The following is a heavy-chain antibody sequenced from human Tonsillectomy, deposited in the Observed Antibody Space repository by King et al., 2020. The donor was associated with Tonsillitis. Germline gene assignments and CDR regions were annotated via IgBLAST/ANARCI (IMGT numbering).Heavy chain of an antibody. CDR2: ISFDVGDK. D-gene: IGHD1-1*01. J-gene: IGHJ4*02. Sequence: VQLVESGGGVVQPGRSLSLSCAASGFTFSYFGMHLLRQAPGQGLEWVAAISFDVGDKFYADSFKGRFTISRDSSKNTVFLQMNSLRAADTAVYFCAKVDVFGPDWNLDSWGQGTLVTVSS. V-gene: IGHV3-30*18. CDR1: GFTFSYFG. CDR3: AKVDVFGPDWNLDS.